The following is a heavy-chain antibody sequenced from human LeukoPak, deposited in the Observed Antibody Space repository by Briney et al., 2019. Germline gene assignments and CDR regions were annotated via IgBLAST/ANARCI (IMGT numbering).Heavy chain of an antibody. CDR3: ARAYGGYYFDY. CDR1: GLTVSSNY. Sequence: GGSLRLSCAASGLTVSSNYMNWVRQAPGKGLEWVSVIYSGGSTYYADSVKGRFTISRDNSKNTLYLQMNSLRAEDTAVYCCARAYGGYYFDYWGQGTLVTVSS. J-gene: IGHJ4*02. V-gene: IGHV3-53*01. D-gene: IGHD4/OR15-4a*01. CDR2: IYSGGST.